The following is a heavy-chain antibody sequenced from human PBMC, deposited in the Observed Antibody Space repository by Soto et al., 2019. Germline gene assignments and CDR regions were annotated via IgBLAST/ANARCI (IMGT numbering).Heavy chain of an antibody. Sequence: VQLVESGGGVVQPGRSLRLSCAASGFTFRTYGMYWVRQAPGKGLEWVAVIWYDASNKYYADSVKGRFTISRDNSENTLYLQMNSLRAEDTAVYYCARGTVDGGGLNLWGQGTLVTVSS. D-gene: IGHD3-16*01. J-gene: IGHJ4*02. V-gene: IGHV3-33*01. CDR3: ARGTVDGGGLNL. CDR2: IWYDASNK. CDR1: GFTFRTYG.